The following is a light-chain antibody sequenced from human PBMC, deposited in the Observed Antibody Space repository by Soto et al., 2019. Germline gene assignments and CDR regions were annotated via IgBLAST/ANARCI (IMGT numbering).Light chain of an antibody. V-gene: IGKV3-11*01. CDR1: QYITIY. CDR3: QQRADWPIT. CDR2: DAS. Sequence: EIVLTQSPATLSLSPGERANLSCRASQYITIYLAWYQQKPGQAPRLLIYDASNRATGIPARFSGSGSGTDFTLTISSLEPDDFAVYYCQQRADWPITFGQGTRLEIK. J-gene: IGKJ5*01.